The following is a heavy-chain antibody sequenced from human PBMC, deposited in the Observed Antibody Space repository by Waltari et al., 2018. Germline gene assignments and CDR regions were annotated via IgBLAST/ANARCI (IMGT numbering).Heavy chain of an antibody. D-gene: IGHD3-16*02. CDR2: IRYDGSNK. CDR1: GFTFSSYG. CDR3: TKVFGGVIVTFDY. V-gene: IGHV3-30*02. J-gene: IGHJ4*02. Sequence: QVQLVESGGGVVQPGGSLRLSCAASGFTFSSYGMHWVRQAPGKGLEWVAFIRYDGSNKYYADSVKCRFTISRDNSKNTLYLQMNSLRAEDTAVYYCTKVFGGVIVTFDYWGQGTLVTVSS.